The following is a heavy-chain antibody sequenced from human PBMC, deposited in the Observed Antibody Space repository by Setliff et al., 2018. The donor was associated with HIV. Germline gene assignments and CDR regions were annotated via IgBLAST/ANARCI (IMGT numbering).Heavy chain of an antibody. CDR1: GASISYNT. V-gene: IGHV4-59*01. CDR2: IHHSVTT. J-gene: IGHJ5*02. Sequence: SETLSLTCIVPGASISYNTWSWIRQPPGKGLQWIGFIHHSVTTSYNPSLKSRVTMSVDASKNQFSLILSSVTAADTAVYHCAGEYYYGSGSSFDPWGQGTLVTVSS. CDR3: AGEYYYGSGSSFDP. D-gene: IGHD3-10*01.